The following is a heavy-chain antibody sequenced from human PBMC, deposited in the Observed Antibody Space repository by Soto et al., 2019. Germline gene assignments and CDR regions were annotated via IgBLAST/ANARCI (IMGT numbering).Heavy chain of an antibody. J-gene: IGHJ4*02. D-gene: IGHD3-22*01. CDR2: IDPSDSYT. Sequence: PGASLKISCQGSGYSFTSYWISWVRQMPGKGLEWMGRIDPSDSYTNYSPSFQGHVTISADKSISTAYLRWSSLRASDTAMYYCARVTYYYDSSGYDETLLFDYWGQGTLVTVSS. CDR3: ARVTYYYDSSGYDETLLFDY. V-gene: IGHV5-10-1*01. CDR1: GYSFTSYW.